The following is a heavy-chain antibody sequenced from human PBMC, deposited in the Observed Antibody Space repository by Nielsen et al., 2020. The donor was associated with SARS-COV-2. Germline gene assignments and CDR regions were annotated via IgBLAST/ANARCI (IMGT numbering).Heavy chain of an antibody. V-gene: IGHV5-51*01. J-gene: IGHJ4*02. D-gene: IGHD4-23*01. CDR1: GYTFTSYW. Sequence: GESLKISCQGSGYTFTSYWIGWVRQMPGKGLEWMGVIYPRDSDTRYNPSFQGQVTISADKSNSTVYLQWSGLKASDRAMYYCARNTYGGSTDYWGQGTLVTVSS. CDR2: IYPRDSDT. CDR3: ARNTYGGSTDY.